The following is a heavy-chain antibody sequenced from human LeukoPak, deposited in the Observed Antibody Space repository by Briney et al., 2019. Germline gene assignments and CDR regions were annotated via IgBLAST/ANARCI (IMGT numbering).Heavy chain of an antibody. D-gene: IGHD4-17*01. V-gene: IGHV3-23*01. CDR3: AKDPRPLTTVTTSDFDD. J-gene: IGHJ4*02. Sequence: GGSLRLSCAASGFTFSSYALNWVRQAPGKGLEWVAAISGSGGSTYYADSAKGRFTISRDNSKNTLYLQMNSLRAEDTAVYYCAKDPRPLTTVTTSDFDDWGQGTLVTVSS. CDR2: ISGSGGST. CDR1: GFTFSSYA.